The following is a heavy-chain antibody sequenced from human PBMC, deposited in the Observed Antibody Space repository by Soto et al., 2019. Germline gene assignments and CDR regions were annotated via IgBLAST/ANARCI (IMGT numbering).Heavy chain of an antibody. CDR2: IIPIFGTA. Sequence: GASVKVSCKASGGTFSSYAISWVRQAPGQGLEWMGGIIPIFGTANYAQKFQGRVTITADESTSTAYMELSSLRSEDTAVYYCARVSKESTIFGVVIIGLDYWGKGPTVTVSS. J-gene: IGHJ4*02. CDR3: ARVSKESTIFGVVIIGLDY. CDR1: GGTFSSYA. D-gene: IGHD3-3*01. V-gene: IGHV1-69*13.